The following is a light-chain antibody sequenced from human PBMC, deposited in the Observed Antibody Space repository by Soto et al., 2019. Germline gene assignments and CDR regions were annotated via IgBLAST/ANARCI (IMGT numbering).Light chain of an antibody. CDR2: GAS. CDR3: QHYSDPRT. Sequence: EIVLTQSPGTLSLSPGVRATLSCRASQSVISSFLGWYQQKPGQAPRLLIYGASSRATGIPDRFSGSGSGTDFTLSISRLEPEDFAVYYCQHYSDPRTFGQGTKVDI. J-gene: IGKJ1*01. CDR1: QSVISSF. V-gene: IGKV3-20*01.